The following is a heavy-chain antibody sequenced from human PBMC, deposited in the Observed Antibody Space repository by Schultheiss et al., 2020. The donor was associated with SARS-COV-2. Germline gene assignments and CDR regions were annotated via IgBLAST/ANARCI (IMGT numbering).Heavy chain of an antibody. D-gene: IGHD4/OR15-4a*01. CDR2: IYYSGST. CDR3: ARDVLDGYYGMDV. V-gene: IGHV4-39*07. Sequence: WVRQAPGKGLEWIGSIYYSGSTYYNPSLKSRVTISVDTSKNQFSLKLSSVTAADTAVYYCARDVLDGYYGMDVWGQGTTVTVSS. J-gene: IGHJ6*02.